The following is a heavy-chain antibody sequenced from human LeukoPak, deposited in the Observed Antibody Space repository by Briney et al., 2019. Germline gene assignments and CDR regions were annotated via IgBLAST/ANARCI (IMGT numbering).Heavy chain of an antibody. D-gene: IGHD6-6*01. J-gene: IGHJ5*02. V-gene: IGHV1-18*01. CDR2: ISAYNGIT. CDR3: ARDRSSSSS. Sequence: ASVKVSCKASVYTFTDYGISWVRQAPGQGLEWMGWISAYNGITNYAQKFQGRVTMTTDTSTSTAYMELRSMTSDDSAVYYCARDRSSSSSCGQGTLVTVSS. CDR1: VYTFTDYG.